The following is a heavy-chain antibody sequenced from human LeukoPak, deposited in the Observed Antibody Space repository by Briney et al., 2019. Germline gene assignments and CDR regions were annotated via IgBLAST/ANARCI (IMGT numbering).Heavy chain of an antibody. D-gene: IGHD2-2*01. CDR1: GFTFSSYG. CDR2: ISYDGSNK. V-gene: IGHV3-30*03. Sequence: GRSLRLSCAASGFTFSSYGMHWVRQAPGKGLEWVAVISYDGSNKYYADSVKGRFTISRDNSKNTLYLQMNSLRAEDTAVYYCARDMRWFDPWGQGTLVTVSS. CDR3: ARDMRWFDP. J-gene: IGHJ5*02.